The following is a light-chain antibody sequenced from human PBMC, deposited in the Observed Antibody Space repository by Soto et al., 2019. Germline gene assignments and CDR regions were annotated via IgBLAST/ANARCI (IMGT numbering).Light chain of an antibody. Sequence: DIQMTQSPSTLSSSVGDRVTITCRASQSISTWLAWDQQKPGKAPKLLSYKASNLEGGVPSRFSGSGSGTEVNITISSLQADDFATYYCQQYDTFPLTFGGGTTVEIK. CDR3: QQYDTFPLT. CDR1: QSISTW. J-gene: IGKJ4*02. CDR2: KAS. V-gene: IGKV1-5*03.